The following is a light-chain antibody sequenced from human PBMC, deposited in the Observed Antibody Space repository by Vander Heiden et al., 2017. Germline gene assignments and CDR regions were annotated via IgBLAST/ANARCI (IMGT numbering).Light chain of an antibody. CDR2: DVS. J-gene: IGLJ3*02. V-gene: IGLV2-11*01. CDR3: CSHAGSYTWV. Sequence: QSALTQPRSVSGSPGQSVTISCTGTSSDVGGYDYVPWYQQHPGKAPKLMIYDVSKRPSGVPDRFSGSKSGNTASLTISGLQADDEAGYYCCSHAGSYTWVFGGGTKLTVL. CDR1: SSDVGGYDY.